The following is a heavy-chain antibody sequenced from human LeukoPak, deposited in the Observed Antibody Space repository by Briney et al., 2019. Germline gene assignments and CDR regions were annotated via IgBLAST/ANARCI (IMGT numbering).Heavy chain of an antibody. CDR3: ARESAMVYFDY. D-gene: IGHD5-18*01. CDR1: GGSFSGYY. V-gene: IGHV4-34*01. Sequence: SETLSLTCAVYGGSFSGYYWSWIRQPPGKGLEWIGEINHSGSTYYNPSLKSRVTISVDTSKSQFSLKLSSVTAADTAVYYCARESAMVYFDYWGQGTLVTVSS. J-gene: IGHJ4*02. CDR2: INHSGST.